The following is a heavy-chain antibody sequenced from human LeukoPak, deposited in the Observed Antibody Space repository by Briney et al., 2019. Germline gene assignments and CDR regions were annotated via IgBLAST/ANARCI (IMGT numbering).Heavy chain of an antibody. Sequence: GSLRLSCAASGFTFSSYWMHWVRQAPGKGLVWVSRISDGGSTTTYADSVKGRSTISRDNAKNTLYLQMNGLRAEDTAVYYCSRSAYYDGSGNYYDYWGQGTLVTVSS. V-gene: IGHV3-74*01. CDR1: GFTFSSYW. CDR2: ISDGGSTT. D-gene: IGHD3-22*01. CDR3: SRSAYYDGSGNYYDY. J-gene: IGHJ4*02.